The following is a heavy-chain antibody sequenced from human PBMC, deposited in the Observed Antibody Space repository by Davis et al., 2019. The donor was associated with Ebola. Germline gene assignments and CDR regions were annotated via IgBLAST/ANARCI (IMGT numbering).Heavy chain of an antibody. CDR3: ARGKSVFGVVILGY. CDR1: GYTFTDNY. J-gene: IGHJ4*02. V-gene: IGHV1-2*02. CDR2: INPDSGGT. D-gene: IGHD3-3*01. Sequence: ASVKVSCKASGYTFTDNYIHWVRQAPGQGLEWMGWINPDSGGTNYAQKFHGKVTLTRYTSISTAYMELSRLRSDDTAVYYCARGKSVFGVVILGYWGQGTLVTVSS.